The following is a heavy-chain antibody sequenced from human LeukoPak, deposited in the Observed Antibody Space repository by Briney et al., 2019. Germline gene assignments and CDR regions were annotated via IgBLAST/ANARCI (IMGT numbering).Heavy chain of an antibody. V-gene: IGHV4-59*08. CDR3: ARHFFYDSSGLFGY. CDR1: DGSISSYY. D-gene: IGHD3-22*01. J-gene: IGHJ4*02. CDR2: LHYSGST. Sequence: SETLSLTCTASDGSISSYYWSWIRQPPGKGLEWIGYLHYSGSTNYNPSLKSRVTISVDTSKNQFSLKLSSVTAADTAVYYCARHFFYDSSGLFGYWGQGTLVTVSS.